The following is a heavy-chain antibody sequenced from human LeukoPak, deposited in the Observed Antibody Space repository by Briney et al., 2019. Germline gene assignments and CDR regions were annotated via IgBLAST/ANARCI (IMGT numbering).Heavy chain of an antibody. J-gene: IGHJ3*02. CDR2: INAGNGNT. CDR3: ARAPPSLSGGSNAFDI. V-gene: IGHV1-3*01. CDR1: GYTFTSYA. Sequence: ASVKVSCKASGYTFTSYAMHWVRQAPGQRLEWMGWINAGNGNTKYSQKFQGRVTITRDTSASTAYMELSSLRSEDTAVYYCARAPPSLSGGSNAFDIWGQETMVTVSS. D-gene: IGHD2-15*01.